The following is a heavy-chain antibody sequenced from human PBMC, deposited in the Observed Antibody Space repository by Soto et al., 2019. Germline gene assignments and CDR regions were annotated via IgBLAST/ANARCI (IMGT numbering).Heavy chain of an antibody. J-gene: IGHJ5*02. CDR2: IYHSGST. V-gene: IGHV4-30-2*01. CDR3: ARVPGP. Sequence: QLQLQESGSGLVKPSQTLSLTCAVSGGSISSGGDSWSWIRQPPGKGLEWIGYIYHSGSTYYNSSINSRVTVSVGMSKNESSLKLSSGSAAESAVYYCARVPGPWGQGTLVTVSS. CDR1: GGSISSGGDS.